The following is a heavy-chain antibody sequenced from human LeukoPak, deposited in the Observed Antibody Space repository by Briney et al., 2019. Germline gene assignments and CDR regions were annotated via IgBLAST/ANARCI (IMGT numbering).Heavy chain of an antibody. D-gene: IGHD3-3*01. Sequence: ASVKVSCKASGYTFTSYYMHWVRQAPGQGLEWMGIINHSGGSTSYAQKFQGRVTMTRDMSTSTVYMELSSLRSEDTAVYYCARDLRITIFGVDNFDYWGQGTLVTVSS. V-gene: IGHV1-46*01. J-gene: IGHJ4*02. CDR2: INHSGGST. CDR1: GYTFTSYY. CDR3: ARDLRITIFGVDNFDY.